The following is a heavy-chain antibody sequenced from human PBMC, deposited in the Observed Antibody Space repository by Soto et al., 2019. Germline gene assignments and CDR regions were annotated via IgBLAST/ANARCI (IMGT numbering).Heavy chain of an antibody. D-gene: IGHD3-10*01. J-gene: IGHJ6*02. CDR3: ASTYYNPSLKSRVTISVDTSKNQFSLKLSSVTAADTAVYYCARNRGIYSSSSARTQRRNYYYGMDI. CDR1: GGTFSSYA. Sequence: SVKVSCKASGGTFSSYAISWVRQAPGQGLEWMGGIIPIFGTANYAQKFQGRVTITADEPTSTAYMELSSLRSEDTAVYYCASTYYNPSLKSRVTISVDTSKNQFSLKLSSVTAADTAVYYCARNRGIYSSSSARTQRRNYYYGMDIWGQGTTVTVSS. V-gene: IGHV1-69*13. CDR2: IIPIFGTA.